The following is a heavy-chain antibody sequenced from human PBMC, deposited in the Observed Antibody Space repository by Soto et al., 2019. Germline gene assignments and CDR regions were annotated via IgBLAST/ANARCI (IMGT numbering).Heavy chain of an antibody. V-gene: IGHV4-39*01. D-gene: IGHD3-22*01. J-gene: IGHJ4*02. CDR3: ARNYDSSGVFDY. CDR1: GGSIRSSNYY. Sequence: QLQLQESGPGLVKPSETLSLTCTVSGGSIRSSNYYWGWIRQPPGKGLEWIGSIYYSGSTYYNPSLKRRVTISVDTSKNQFSLKLSSVTAADTAVYYCARNYDSSGVFDYWGQGTLITVSS. CDR2: IYYSGST.